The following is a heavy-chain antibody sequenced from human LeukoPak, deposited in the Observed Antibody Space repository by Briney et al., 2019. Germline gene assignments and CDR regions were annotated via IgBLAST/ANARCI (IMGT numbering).Heavy chain of an antibody. Sequence: SETLSLTCTVSNGSISIYYWSLVRQPAGKGLEWIGRISASGSTNYNPSLKSRVTMSLDTSKNQFSLKLSSVTAADTAVYYCAREITVTRPFDYWGPGTLVTVSS. V-gene: IGHV4-4*07. CDR3: AREITVTRPFDY. D-gene: IGHD4-17*01. CDR1: NGSISIYY. J-gene: IGHJ4*02. CDR2: ISASGST.